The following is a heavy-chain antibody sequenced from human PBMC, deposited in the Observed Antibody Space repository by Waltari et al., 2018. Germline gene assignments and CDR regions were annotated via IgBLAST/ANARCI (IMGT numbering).Heavy chain of an antibody. Sequence: EVQLVQSGAEVKKPGESLRISCKGSGYSFTSYWISWVRQMPGKGLEWMVRIVXVDSYTNYSPALQGHVTLSADKSIXTAYLQGSXLXASDTAXXXXARHEDRYSXXQYXXXYXGQGXLVTVSS. CDR2: IVXVDSYT. CDR3: ARHEDRYSXXQYXXXY. D-gene: IGHD5-18*01. V-gene: IGHV5-10-1*03. CDR1: GYSFTSYW. J-gene: IGHJ4*02.